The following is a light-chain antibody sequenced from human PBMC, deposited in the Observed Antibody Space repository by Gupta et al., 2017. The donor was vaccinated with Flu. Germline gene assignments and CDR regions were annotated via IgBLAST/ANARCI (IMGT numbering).Light chain of an antibody. CDR2: AAS. CDR1: QSISSY. Sequence: PSSLSASVGDRVTITCRASQSISSYLNWYHQKPGKAPKLLIYAASSLQSGVPSRFSGSGSGTDFTLTISSLQPEDFATYYCQQSYSTPRTFGQGTKVEIK. CDR3: QQSYSTPRT. V-gene: IGKV1-39*01. J-gene: IGKJ1*01.